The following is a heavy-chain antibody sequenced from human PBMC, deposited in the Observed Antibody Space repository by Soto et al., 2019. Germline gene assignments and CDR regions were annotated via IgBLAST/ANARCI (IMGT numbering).Heavy chain of an antibody. CDR2: IYYSGST. Sequence: QVQLQESGPGLVKPSQTLSLTCTVSGGSISSGGYYWSWIRQHPGKGLEWIGYIYYSGSTYYNPSLKCRVTISVDTSKNQFSLKLSSVTAADTAVYYCATAPRPMVRGEGDWFDPWGQGTLVTVSS. CDR1: GGSISSGGYY. J-gene: IGHJ5*02. V-gene: IGHV4-31*03. CDR3: ATAPRPMVRGEGDWFDP. D-gene: IGHD3-10*01.